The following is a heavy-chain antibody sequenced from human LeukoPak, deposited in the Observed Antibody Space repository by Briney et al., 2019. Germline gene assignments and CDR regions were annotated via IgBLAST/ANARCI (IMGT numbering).Heavy chain of an antibody. CDR1: GFTVSSNY. CDR3: ARDLRNGLANCGGDWGLFDP. J-gene: IGHJ5*02. CDR2: IYSCGST. Sequence: GGSLRLSCAASGFTVSSNYMSWVRQAPGKELEWVSVIYSCGSTYYADSVKGRFTISRDNSKNTLYLQMNSLRAEDTAVYYCARDLRNGLANCGGDWGLFDPWGQGTLVTVSS. V-gene: IGHV3-66*03. D-gene: IGHD2-21*02.